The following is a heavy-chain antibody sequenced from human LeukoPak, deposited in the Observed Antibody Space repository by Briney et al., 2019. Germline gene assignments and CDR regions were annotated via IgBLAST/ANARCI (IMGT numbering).Heavy chain of an antibody. D-gene: IGHD3-10*01. CDR3: ARGLPPSMVRGVITAPPDY. V-gene: IGHV3-21*01. CDR2: ISSSSYI. Sequence: GGSLRLCCAASGFTFSSYSMNWVRQAPGKGLEWVSSISSSSYIYYADSVKGRFTISRDNAKNSLYLQMNSLRAEDTAVYYCARGLPPSMVRGVITAPPDYWGQGTLVTVSS. J-gene: IGHJ4*02. CDR1: GFTFSSYS.